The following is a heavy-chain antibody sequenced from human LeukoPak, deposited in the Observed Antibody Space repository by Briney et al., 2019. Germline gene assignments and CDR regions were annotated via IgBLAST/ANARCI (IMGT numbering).Heavy chain of an antibody. Sequence: SETLSLTCTVSGGSVSSGSYYWSWIRQPPGKGLEWIGYIYYSGSTNYNPSLKSRVTISVDTSKNQFSLKLSSVTAADTAVYYCARDWLVVPAAMPFDCYYYGMDVWGQGTTVTVSS. D-gene: IGHD2-2*01. J-gene: IGHJ6*02. CDR1: GGSVSSGSYY. CDR2: IYYSGST. V-gene: IGHV4-61*01. CDR3: ARDWLVVPAAMPFDCYYYGMDV.